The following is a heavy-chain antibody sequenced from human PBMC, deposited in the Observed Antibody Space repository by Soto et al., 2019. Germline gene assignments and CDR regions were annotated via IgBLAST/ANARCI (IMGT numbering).Heavy chain of an antibody. CDR2: IYSSGST. V-gene: IGHV4-59*01. J-gene: IGHJ4*02. CDR3: ARDRYFDS. CDR1: GGSINNYY. Sequence: QVQLQESGPGLVKPSETLSLTCTVSGGSINNYYWTWIRQPPGKGLEWIGHIYSSGSTNYNPSLEIRLPISVETSRGQFSLRLSPVTAADTAVYYCARDRYFDSWGQGTLVTVSS.